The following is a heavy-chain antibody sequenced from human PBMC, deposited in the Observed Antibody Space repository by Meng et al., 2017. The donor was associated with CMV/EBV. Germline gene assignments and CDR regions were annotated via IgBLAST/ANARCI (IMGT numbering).Heavy chain of an antibody. CDR1: GDSFTGYY. CDR3: ARDDGSLDY. CDR2: INPNSGGT. D-gene: IGHD2-15*01. J-gene: IGHJ4*02. V-gene: IGHV1-2*02. Sequence: QVLLVHAGVRVMEPGASVSGPRKGSGDSFTGYYMHWVRQAPGQGLEWMGWINPNSGGTNYAQKFQGRVTMTRDTSISTAYMELSRLRSDDTAVYYCARDDGSLDYWGQGTLVTVSS.